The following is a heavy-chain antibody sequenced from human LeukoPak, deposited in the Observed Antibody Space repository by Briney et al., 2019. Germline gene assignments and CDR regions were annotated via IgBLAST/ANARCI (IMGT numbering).Heavy chain of an antibody. CDR1: GFTFSSYS. V-gene: IGHV3-21*01. CDR3: ARQGSYYPADFDY. Sequence: GGSLRLSCAASGFTFSSYSMNWVRHAPGKGLEWVSSISSSSSYIYYADSVKGRFTISRGNAKNSLYLQMNSLRAEDTAVYYCARQGSYYPADFDYWGQGTLVTVSS. D-gene: IGHD3-22*01. CDR2: ISSSSSYI. J-gene: IGHJ4*02.